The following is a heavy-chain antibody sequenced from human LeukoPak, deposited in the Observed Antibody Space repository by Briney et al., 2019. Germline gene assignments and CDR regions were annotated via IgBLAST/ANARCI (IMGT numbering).Heavy chain of an antibody. J-gene: IGHJ6*03. CDR2: IYHSGST. V-gene: IGHV4-4*02. D-gene: IGHD4-23*01. Sequence: SETLSLTCAVSGGSISSSNWWSWVRQPPGKGLEWIGEIYHSGSTNYNPSLKSRVTISVDKSKNQFSLKLSSVTAADAAVYYCARYGGDSYYYYYCMDVWGKGTTVTVSS. CDR1: GGSISSSNW. CDR3: ARYGGDSYYYYYCMDV.